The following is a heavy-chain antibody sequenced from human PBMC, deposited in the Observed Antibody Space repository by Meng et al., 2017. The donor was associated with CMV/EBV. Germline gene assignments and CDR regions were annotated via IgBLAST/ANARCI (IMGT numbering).Heavy chain of an antibody. CDR2: IIPIFGTA. D-gene: IGHD3-16*01. Sequence: SVKVSCKASGGTFSSYVISWVRQAPGQGLEWMGGIIPIFGTANYAQKFQGRVTITTDESTSTAYMELSSLRSEDTAVYYCARDRLTGEAFDIWGQGTMVTVSS. CDR3: ARDRLTGEAFDI. V-gene: IGHV1-69*05. J-gene: IGHJ3*02. CDR1: GGTFSSYV.